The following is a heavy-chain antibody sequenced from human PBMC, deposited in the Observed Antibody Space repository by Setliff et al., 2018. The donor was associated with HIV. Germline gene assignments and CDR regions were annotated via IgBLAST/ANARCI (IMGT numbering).Heavy chain of an antibody. J-gene: IGHJ4*02. V-gene: IGHV4-4*09. CDR3: ARGGGSGANSFFDY. CDR2: IYTSGST. Sequence: SETLSLTCTVSGGSISSYYWSWIRQPPGKGLEWIGYIYTSGSTNYNPSLKSRVTISVDTSKNQFSLKLSSVTAADTAVYYCARGGGSGANSFFDYWGQGILVTVSS. CDR1: GGSISSYY. D-gene: IGHD3-16*01.